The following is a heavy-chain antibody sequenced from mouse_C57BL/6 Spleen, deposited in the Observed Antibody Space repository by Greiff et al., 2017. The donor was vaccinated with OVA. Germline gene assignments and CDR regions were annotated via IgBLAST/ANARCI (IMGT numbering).Heavy chain of an antibody. J-gene: IGHJ4*01. V-gene: IGHV6-6*01. CDR3: TGVVAPYYAMDY. D-gene: IGHD1-1*01. CDR2: IRNKANNHAT. Sequence: EVKLQESGGGLVQPGGSMKLSCAASGFTFSDAWMDWVRQSPEKGPEWVAEIRNKANNHATYYAESVKGRFTISRDDSKSSVYLQMNSLRAEDTGVYYCTGVVAPYYAMDYWGQGTSVTVSS. CDR1: GFTFSDAW.